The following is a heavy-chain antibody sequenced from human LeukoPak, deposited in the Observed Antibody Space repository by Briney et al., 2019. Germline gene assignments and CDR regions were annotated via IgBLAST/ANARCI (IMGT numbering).Heavy chain of an antibody. CDR3: ARARTNWNHPYAGDYYYMDV. CDR1: GFTFSDYY. Sequence: PGGSLRLSCAASGFTFSDYYMSWIRQAPGKGLEWVSVIYSGGSTYYADSVKGRFTISRDNSKNTLYLQMNSLRAEDTAVYYCARARTNWNHPYAGDYYYMDVWGKGTTVTVSS. D-gene: IGHD1-1*01. J-gene: IGHJ6*03. V-gene: IGHV3-53*01. CDR2: IYSGGST.